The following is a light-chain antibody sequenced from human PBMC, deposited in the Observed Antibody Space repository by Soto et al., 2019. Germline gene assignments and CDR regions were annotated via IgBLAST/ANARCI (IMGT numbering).Light chain of an antibody. V-gene: IGLV2-8*01. CDR1: SSDVGGYNY. J-gene: IGLJ1*01. Sequence: QSVLTQPPSASGSPGQSVTISCTGTSSDVGGYNYVSWYQQHPGKAPKLMIYEITKRPSGVPDRFSGSKSGNTASLTVSGLQAEDEADYYCSSYANSNNLPYVFGPGTKVTVL. CDR3: SSYANSNNLPYV. CDR2: EIT.